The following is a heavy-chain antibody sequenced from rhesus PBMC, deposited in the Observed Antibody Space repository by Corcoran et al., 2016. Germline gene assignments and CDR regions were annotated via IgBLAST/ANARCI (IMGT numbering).Heavy chain of an antibody. CDR2: FSGMGGNT. CDR3: ARAMDTVGTA. V-gene: IGHV4-57*01. J-gene: IGHJ4*01. D-gene: IGHD5-30*01. Sequence: QLQLQESGPGLVKPSETLSLTCAVSGGSISSSNGWSWTRPPPGKGLEWIGRFSGMGGNTNYNPSLKSRVTISTDTSKNQFSLKLSSVTAADTAVYYCARAMDTVGTAWGQGVLVTVSS. CDR1: GGSISSSNG.